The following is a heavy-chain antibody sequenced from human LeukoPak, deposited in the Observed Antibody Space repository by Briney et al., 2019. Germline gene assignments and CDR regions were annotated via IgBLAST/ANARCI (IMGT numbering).Heavy chain of an antibody. CDR2: INPNSGGT. CDR3: ARAGQTVWVAKGDY. V-gene: IGHV1-2*02. CDR1: GYTFIAYY. J-gene: IGHJ4*02. D-gene: IGHD3-10*01. Sequence: ASVKVSCRASGYTFIAYYMHWVRQAPGQGLEWMGWINPNSGGTNYAQKFQGRVTMTRDTSISTAYMELSRLRSDDTAVYYCARAGQTVWVAKGDYWGQGTLVTVSS.